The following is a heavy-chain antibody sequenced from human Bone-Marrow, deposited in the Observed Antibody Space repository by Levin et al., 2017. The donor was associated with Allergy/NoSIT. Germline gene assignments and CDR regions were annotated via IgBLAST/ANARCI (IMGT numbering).Heavy chain of an antibody. D-gene: IGHD3-9*01. CDR1: GDSITSSNYY. CDR3: SRASHYDLFPWGWFDS. CDR2: IYYSGTT. Sequence: SETLSLTCTVSGDSITSSNYYWGWVRQPPGKGLEWIASIYYSGTTYFSPSLESRVSLSVDTTKNQFSLQLTSVTAADTAVYSCSRASHYDLFPWGWFDSWGQGTLVTVSS. J-gene: IGHJ5*01. V-gene: IGHV4-39*07.